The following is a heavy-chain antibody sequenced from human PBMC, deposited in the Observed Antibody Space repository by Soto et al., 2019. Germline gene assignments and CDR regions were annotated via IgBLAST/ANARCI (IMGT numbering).Heavy chain of an antibody. CDR3: ARTFWDCSGLFCDNWFDP. CDR1: GDSVSGGGYY. CDR2: ISFTGDT. Sequence: SETLSLTCTVSGDSVSGGGYYWTWIRQPPGKGLEWIGYISFTGDTNYNPSLKSRVTISVDTSKNQFSLKLSSVTAADTAVYYCARTFWDCSGLFCDNWFDPWGQGTLVTVSS. J-gene: IGHJ5*02. D-gene: IGHD2-15*01. V-gene: IGHV4-61*08.